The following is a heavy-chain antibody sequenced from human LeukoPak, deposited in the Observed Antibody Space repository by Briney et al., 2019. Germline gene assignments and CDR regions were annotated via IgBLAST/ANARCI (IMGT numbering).Heavy chain of an antibody. V-gene: IGHV4-61*01. CDR1: GGSISSSSYY. J-gene: IGHJ4*02. CDR3: ARGERCSSTSCPTHMPFDY. Sequence: PSETLSLTCTVSGGSISSSSYYWSWIRQPPGKGLEWIGYIYYSGSTNYNPSLKSRVTISVDTSKNQFSLKLSSVTAADTAVYYCARGERCSSTSCPTHMPFDYWGQGTLVTVSS. CDR2: IYYSGST. D-gene: IGHD2-2*01.